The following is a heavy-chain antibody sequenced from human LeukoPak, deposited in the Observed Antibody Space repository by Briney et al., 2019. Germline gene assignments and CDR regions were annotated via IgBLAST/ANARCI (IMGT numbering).Heavy chain of an antibody. J-gene: IGHJ4*02. CDR3: ARDVRLPRYFDY. V-gene: IGHV4-31*03. Sequence: PSETLSLTCTVSGGSIGSGDYYWTWVRQHPGKGLEWIGYIYYSGSTYYNPSLQSRVIISVDTSKNQFSLELNSVTAADTAVYYCARDVRLPRYFDYWGQGTLVTVSS. CDR2: IYYSGST. CDR1: GGSIGSGDYY.